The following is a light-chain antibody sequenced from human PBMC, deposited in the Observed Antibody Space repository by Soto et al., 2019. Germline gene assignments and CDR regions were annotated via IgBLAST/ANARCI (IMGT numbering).Light chain of an antibody. CDR1: QTVSSSY. CDR2: GAS. CDR3: KQYGSSRLT. Sequence: EIVLTQSPGTLSLSPGERATLSCRASQTVSSSYLAWDQQKPGQSPRLLIYGASSRATGIPDRFSGSGSGTDVTLTISRLEPEDFAVYFCKQYGSSRLTFGGGTKVQIK. V-gene: IGKV3-20*01. J-gene: IGKJ4*01.